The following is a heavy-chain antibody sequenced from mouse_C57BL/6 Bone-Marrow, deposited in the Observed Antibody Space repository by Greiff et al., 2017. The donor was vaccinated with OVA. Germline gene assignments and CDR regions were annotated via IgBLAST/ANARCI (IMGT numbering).Heavy chain of an antibody. D-gene: IGHD2-5*01. CDR3: TGGYSNYYAMDY. CDR2: IDPETGGT. CDR1: GYTFTDYE. V-gene: IGHV1-15*01. Sequence: QVQLQQSGAELVRPGASVTLSCKASGYTFTDYEMHWVKQTPVHGLEWIGAIDPETGGTAYNQKFKGKAILTADKSSSTAYMELRSLTSEDSAVYYGTGGYSNYYAMDYWGQGTSVTVSA. J-gene: IGHJ4*01.